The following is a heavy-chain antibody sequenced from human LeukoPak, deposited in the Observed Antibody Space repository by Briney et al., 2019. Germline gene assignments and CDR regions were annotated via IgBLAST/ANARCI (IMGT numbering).Heavy chain of an antibody. V-gene: IGHV3-48*04. J-gene: IGHJ4*02. CDR2: ISSSSSTI. Sequence: GGSLRLSCAASGFTFSSYSMNWVRQAPGKGLEWVSYISSSSSTIYYADSVKGRFTISRDNAKNSLYLQMNSLRAEDTAVYYCASRPDIYYYDSSGYSYFDYWGQGTLVTVSS. D-gene: IGHD3-22*01. CDR3: ASRPDIYYYDSSGYSYFDY. CDR1: GFTFSSYS.